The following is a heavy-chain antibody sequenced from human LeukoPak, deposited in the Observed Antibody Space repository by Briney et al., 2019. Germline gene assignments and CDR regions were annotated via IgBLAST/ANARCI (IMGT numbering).Heavy chain of an antibody. Sequence: PGGSLRLSCAASGFTFSSYAMSWVRQAPGKGLEWVSSVSGGAGATYYADSVKGRFTISRHNSENTLYLQMNSLRAEDTAVYYCAKDLTVTTISYSDYWGQGTLVTVSS. CDR1: GFTFSSYA. CDR3: AKDLTVTTISYSDY. V-gene: IGHV3-23*01. D-gene: IGHD4-17*01. CDR2: VSGGAGAT. J-gene: IGHJ4*02.